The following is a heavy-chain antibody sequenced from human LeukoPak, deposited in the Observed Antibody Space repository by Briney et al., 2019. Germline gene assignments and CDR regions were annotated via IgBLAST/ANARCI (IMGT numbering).Heavy chain of an antibody. CDR3: ARSYYGMDV. CDR1: GGSISSYY. V-gene: IGHV4-59*08. J-gene: IGHJ6*02. CDR2: IYYSGST. Sequence: SQTLSLTCTVSGGSISSYYWSWIRQPPGKGLEWIGYIYYSGSTNYNPSLKSRVTISVDTSKNQFSLKLSSVTAADTAVYYCARSYYGMDVWGQGTTVTVSS.